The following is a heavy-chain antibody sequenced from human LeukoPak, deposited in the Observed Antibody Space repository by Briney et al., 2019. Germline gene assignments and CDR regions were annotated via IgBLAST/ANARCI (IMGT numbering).Heavy chain of an antibody. CDR2: SNSDGSVR. J-gene: IGHJ5*02. CDR3: ARDPSVNNAIGYNWFDH. D-gene: IGHD2/OR15-2a*01. V-gene: IGHV3-74*01. CDR1: GFGFSSHL. Sequence: GESLRLSCAASGFGFSSHLMHWVRQAPGKGLVWVSRSNSDGSVRNYADSVEGRFIISRDNAKNTLYLQMNNLGVEDTAVYFCARDPSVNNAIGYNWFDHWGQGALVTVSS.